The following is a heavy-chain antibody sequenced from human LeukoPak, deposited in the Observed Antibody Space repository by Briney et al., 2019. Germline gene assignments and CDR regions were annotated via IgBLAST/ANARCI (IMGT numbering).Heavy chain of an antibody. Sequence: NPSETLSLTCTVSGGSISSGDYYWSWIRQPPGKGLEWIGYIYYSGSTYYNPSLKSRVTLSVDTSKNQFSLKLSSVTAADTAVYYCARLYYYGSGLPAFDYWGQGTLVTVSS. J-gene: IGHJ4*02. CDR3: ARLYYYGSGLPAFDY. CDR2: IYYSGST. D-gene: IGHD3-10*01. V-gene: IGHV4-30-4*01. CDR1: GGSISSGDYY.